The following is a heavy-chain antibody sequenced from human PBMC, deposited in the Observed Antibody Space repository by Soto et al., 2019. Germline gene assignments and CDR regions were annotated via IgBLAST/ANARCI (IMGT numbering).Heavy chain of an antibody. D-gene: IGHD2-2*01. Sequence: GGSLRLSCAASGFTFSSYAMSWVRQAPGKGLEWVSAISGSGGSTYYADSVKGRFTISRDNSKNTLYLQMNSLRAEDTAVYYCAKVRPVEYQLLFHFDYWGQGTLVTVSS. CDR1: GFTFSSYA. CDR3: AKVRPVEYQLLFHFDY. CDR2: ISGSGGST. J-gene: IGHJ4*02. V-gene: IGHV3-23*01.